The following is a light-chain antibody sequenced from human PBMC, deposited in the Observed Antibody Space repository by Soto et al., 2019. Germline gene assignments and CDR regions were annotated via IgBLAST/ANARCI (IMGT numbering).Light chain of an antibody. CDR3: QQGGT. CDR2: DAS. CDR1: QSVSFY. J-gene: IGKJ1*01. Sequence: ELVLTQSPATLSLSPGERATLSCRASQSVSFYLGWYQQKPGQAPRLLIYDASKRATGIPGRFSGSGSGTDFTLTISSLESEDFAFYYCQQGGTFGHGTKLEIK. V-gene: IGKV3-11*01.